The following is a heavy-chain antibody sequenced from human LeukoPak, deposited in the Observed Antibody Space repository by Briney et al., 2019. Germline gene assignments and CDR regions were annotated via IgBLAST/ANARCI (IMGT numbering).Heavy chain of an antibody. CDR3: ARSPGTTGTARRLVLFDY. J-gene: IGHJ4*02. Sequence: SGPTLVNPTQTLTLTCTFSGSSLSTSGMCVSWIRQPPGKALEWLALIDWDDDKYYSTSLKTRLTISKDTSKNQVVLTMTNMDPVDTATYYCARSPGTTGTARRLVLFDYWGQGTLVTVSS. D-gene: IGHD1-1*01. CDR1: GSSLSTSGMC. V-gene: IGHV2-70*01. CDR2: IDWDDDK.